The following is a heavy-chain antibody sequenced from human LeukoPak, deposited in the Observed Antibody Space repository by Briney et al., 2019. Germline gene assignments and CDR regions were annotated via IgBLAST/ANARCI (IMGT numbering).Heavy chain of an antibody. Sequence: GGSLRLSCAASGFAVSSNYMSWVRQAPGKGLEWVAVIYSGGSTNYADSVKGRFTISRDNSKNTLYLQMNSLRAEDTAVYYCAKDGYIVVVPAAMLHWGQGTLVTVSS. CDR2: IYSGGST. CDR1: GFAVSSNY. V-gene: IGHV3-66*01. CDR3: AKDGYIVVVPAAMLH. D-gene: IGHD2-2*01. J-gene: IGHJ4*02.